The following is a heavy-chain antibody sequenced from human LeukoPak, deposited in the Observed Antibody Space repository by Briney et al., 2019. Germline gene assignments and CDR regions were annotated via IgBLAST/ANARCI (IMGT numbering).Heavy chain of an antibody. D-gene: IGHD4-17*01. CDR1: ADSTASGIYH. CDR3: ARLCQVTTCVKFEH. J-gene: IGHJ4*02. Sequence: SGTLSLTCAVTADSTASGIYHFACIRQAPGKGLTWIGSIYHSGSIFYNASFESRVAMSVDPSNNQFSLRLTSVTAADTAVYYCARLCQVTTCVKFEHCGQGILVTVSS. CDR2: IYHSGSI. V-gene: IGHV4-39*01.